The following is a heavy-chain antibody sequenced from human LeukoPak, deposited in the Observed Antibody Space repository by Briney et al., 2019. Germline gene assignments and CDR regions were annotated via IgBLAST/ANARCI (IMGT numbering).Heavy chain of an antibody. D-gene: IGHD4-11*01. V-gene: IGHV3-30*04. CDR1: GFTFSSYA. Sequence: GGSLRLSCAASGFTFSSYAMHWVRQAPGKGLEWVAVISYDGSNKYYADSVKGRSTISRDNSENTLYLQMNSLRAEDTAVYYCARDRYGVTVTILYYYYYGMDVWGQGTTVTVSS. J-gene: IGHJ6*02. CDR2: ISYDGSNK. CDR3: ARDRYGVTVTILYYYYYGMDV.